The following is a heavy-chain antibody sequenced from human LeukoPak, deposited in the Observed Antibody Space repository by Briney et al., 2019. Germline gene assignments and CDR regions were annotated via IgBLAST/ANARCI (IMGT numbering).Heavy chain of an antibody. D-gene: IGHD5-12*01. Sequence: GGSLRLSCAASGFTFSTYWMSWVRRAPGKGLEWVANIRKDESVKHYVDSVKGRFTISRDNAKNLLYLQMNSLRAEDTAVYYCARGSIVATGVVDYWGQGTLVTVSS. CDR2: IRKDESVK. CDR1: GFTFSTYW. CDR3: ARGSIVATGVVDY. V-gene: IGHV3-7*01. J-gene: IGHJ4*02.